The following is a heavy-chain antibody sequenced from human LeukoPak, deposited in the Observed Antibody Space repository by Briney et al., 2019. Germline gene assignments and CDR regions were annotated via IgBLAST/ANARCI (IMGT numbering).Heavy chain of an antibody. V-gene: IGHV4-61*02. CDR3: ANSGGTYCSGGSCYSSD. Sequence: SETLSLTCTVSGGSISSGSYYWSWIRQPAGKGLEWIGRIYTSGSTNYNPSLKSRVTISVDTSKNQFSLKLSSVTAADTAVYYCANSGGTYCSGGSCYSSDWGQGTLVTVSS. J-gene: IGHJ4*02. CDR1: GGSISSGSYY. CDR2: IYTSGST. D-gene: IGHD2-15*01.